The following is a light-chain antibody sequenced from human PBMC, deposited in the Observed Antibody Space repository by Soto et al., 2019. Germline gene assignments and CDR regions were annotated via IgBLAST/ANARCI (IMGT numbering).Light chain of an antibody. Sequence: QSVLTQPPSVSGAPGQRVTISCTGSSANIGAGYDVHWYQQLPGTAPKLLIYGNSNRPSGFPDRFSGSKSGTSASLAITGVQVENEAENSRQAYDCSLIRTDVFESGTKLTVL. CDR1: SANIGAGYD. CDR2: GNS. J-gene: IGLJ1*01. CDR3: QAYDCSLIRTDV. V-gene: IGLV1-40*01.